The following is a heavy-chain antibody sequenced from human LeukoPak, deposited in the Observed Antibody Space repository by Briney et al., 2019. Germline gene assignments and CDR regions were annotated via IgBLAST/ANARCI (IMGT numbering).Heavy chain of an antibody. Sequence: ASVRVSCKASGGTFSSYAISWVRQATGQGLEWMGWMNPNSGNTGYAQKFQGRVTMTRNTSISTAYMELSSLRSEDTAVYYCARGRLRYFDQWGQGTLVTVSS. J-gene: IGHJ1*01. CDR2: MNPNSGNT. CDR1: GGTFSSYA. D-gene: IGHD3-9*01. CDR3: ARGRLRYFDQ. V-gene: IGHV1-8*02.